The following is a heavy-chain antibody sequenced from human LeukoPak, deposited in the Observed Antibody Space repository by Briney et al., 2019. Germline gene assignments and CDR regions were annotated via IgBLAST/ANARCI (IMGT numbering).Heavy chain of an antibody. CDR3: ARHRAAQLSKFDF. D-gene: IGHD1-1*01. Sequence: SETLSLTCNVSGGSIGTSTSYYWGWIRLPPGKGLDWIGSIYHNGETSYTPSLTGRLTISVDTSKNEFSLSLRSVTAADTAVYYCARHRAAQLSKFDFWGQGTLVTVSS. V-gene: IGHV4-39*01. J-gene: IGHJ4*02. CDR2: IYHNGET. CDR1: GGSIGTSTSYY.